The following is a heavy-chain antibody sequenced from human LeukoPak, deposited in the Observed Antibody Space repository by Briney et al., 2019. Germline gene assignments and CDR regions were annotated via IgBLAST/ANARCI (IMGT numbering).Heavy chain of an antibody. CDR3: ARDGRGAAAADDPLDL. CDR2: MNPNSGAT. J-gene: IGHJ3*01. V-gene: IGHV1-8*01. CDR1: GYTFTNHD. D-gene: IGHD6-13*01. Sequence: ASVKVSCKASGYTFTNHDFNWMRQASGQGLEWMGWMNPNSGATGYAQKFQGRVTMTRDTSISTAYMELSSLTSDDTAVYYCARDGRGAAAADDPLDLWGQGTTVTVSS.